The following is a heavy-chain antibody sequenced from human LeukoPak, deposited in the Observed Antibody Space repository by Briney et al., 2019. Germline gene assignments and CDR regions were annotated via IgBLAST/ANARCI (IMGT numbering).Heavy chain of an antibody. D-gene: IGHD6-13*01. CDR3: ARDSMAAAGTFRENWFDT. CDR2: ISYDGSNK. CDR1: GFTFSSYA. J-gene: IGHJ5*02. Sequence: GRSLRLSCAASGFTFSSYAMHWVRQAPGKGLEWVAVISYDGSNKYYADSVKGRFTISGDNSKNTLYLQMNSLRAEDTAVYYCARDSMAAAGTFRENWFDTWGQGTLVTVSS. V-gene: IGHV3-30*04.